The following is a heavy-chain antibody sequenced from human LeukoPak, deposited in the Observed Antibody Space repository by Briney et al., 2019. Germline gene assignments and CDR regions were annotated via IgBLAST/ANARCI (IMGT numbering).Heavy chain of an antibody. D-gene: IGHD1-26*01. CDR3: ARDGIVGSPLFKFDY. V-gene: IGHV3-48*01. CDR2: ISSSSSTI. Sequence: GGSLRLSCAASGFTFSSYSMNWVRQAPGKGLEWVSYISSSSSTIYYADSGKGRFTISRDNAKNTLYLQMNSLRAEDTAVYYCARDGIVGSPLFKFDYWGQGTLVTVSS. J-gene: IGHJ4*02. CDR1: GFTFSSYS.